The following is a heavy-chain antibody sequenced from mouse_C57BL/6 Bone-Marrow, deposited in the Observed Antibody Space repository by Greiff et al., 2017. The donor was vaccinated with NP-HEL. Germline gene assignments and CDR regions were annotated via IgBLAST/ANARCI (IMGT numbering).Heavy chain of an antibody. CDR3: VRQDYGSSFDY. D-gene: IGHD1-1*01. CDR1: GFSFNTYA. CDR2: IRSKSNNYAT. V-gene: IGHV10-1*01. Sequence: EVQGVESGGGLVQPKGSLKLSCAASGFSFNTYAMNWVRQAPGKGLEWVARIRSKSNNYATYYADSVKDRFTISRDDSERMLYLQMNNVKTKDTAMYYCVRQDYGSSFDYWGQGTTLTVSS. J-gene: IGHJ2*01.